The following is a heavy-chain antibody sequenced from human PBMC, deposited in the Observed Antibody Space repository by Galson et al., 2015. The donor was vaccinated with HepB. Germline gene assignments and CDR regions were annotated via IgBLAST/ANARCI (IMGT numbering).Heavy chain of an antibody. D-gene: IGHD5-12*01. V-gene: IGHV3-7*03. CDR2: IKRDGSEK. J-gene: IGHJ4*02. Sequence: SLRLSCATSGFSFGTFWMNWVRQAPGKGLEWVAIIKRDGSEKYYVDSVTGRFTISRDNAKNSVFLEMNSLRAEDTAVYYCAGGSGYLIEYWGQGTRVTVSS. CDR3: AGGSGYLIEY. CDR1: GFSFGTFW.